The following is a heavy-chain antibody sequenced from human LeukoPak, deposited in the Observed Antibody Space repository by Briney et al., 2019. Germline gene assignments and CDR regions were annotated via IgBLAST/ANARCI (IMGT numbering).Heavy chain of an antibody. CDR3: ATRNSRDDYNY. CDR1: GGXISSGDYY. V-gene: IGHV4-31*03. CDR2: IYYTGST. D-gene: IGHD5-24*01. J-gene: IGHJ4*02. Sequence: SQTLSLTCTVFGGXISSGDYYWSWIRPHPGKGLAWIGYIYYTGSTYYNPSLKSRLTISVDTPKNQFSLKLSSVTAADTAIYYCATRNSRDDYNYWGQGTLVTVSS.